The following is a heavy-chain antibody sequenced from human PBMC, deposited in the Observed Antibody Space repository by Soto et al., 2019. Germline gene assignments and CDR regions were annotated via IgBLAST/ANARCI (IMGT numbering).Heavy chain of an antibody. D-gene: IGHD2-2*01. CDR2: ISYDGSNK. J-gene: IGHJ5*02. Sequence: GGSLRLSCAASGFTFSSYAMHWVRQAPGKGLEWVAVISYDGSNKYYADSVKGRFTIPRDNSKNTLYLQMNSLRAEDTAVYYCARDPYCISTSCYSNWFDPWGQGTLVTVSS. CDR3: ARDPYCISTSCYSNWFDP. CDR1: GFTFSSYA. V-gene: IGHV3-30-3*01.